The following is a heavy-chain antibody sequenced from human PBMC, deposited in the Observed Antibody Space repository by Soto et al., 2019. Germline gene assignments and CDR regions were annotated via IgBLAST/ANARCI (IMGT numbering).Heavy chain of an antibody. CDR2: IIPIFGTA. CDR3: ARARYSYGYHYYYGMYV. Sequence: SVKVSCKASGGTFSSYAISWVRQAPGQGLEWMGGIIPIFGTANYAQKFQGRVTITADESTSTAYMELSSLRSEDTAVYYCARARYSYGYHYYYGMYVWGKGTTVTVSS. CDR1: GGTFSSYA. J-gene: IGHJ6*04. D-gene: IGHD5-18*01. V-gene: IGHV1-69*13.